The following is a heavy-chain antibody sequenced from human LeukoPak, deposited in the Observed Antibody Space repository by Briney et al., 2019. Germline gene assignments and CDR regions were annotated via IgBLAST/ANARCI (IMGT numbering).Heavy chain of an antibody. J-gene: IGHJ2*01. V-gene: IGHV3-23*01. CDR1: GFTFSSYA. CDR2: ISGSGDIT. D-gene: IGHD6-13*01. CDR3: AKDAPAAVMGYFDL. Sequence: HPGGSLRLFCAASGFTFSSYAMSWVRQAPGKGLEWVSAISGSGDITYYADSVKGRFTISRDNSKNTLYLQMNSLRAEDTAVYYCAKDAPAAVMGYFDLWGRGALVSVSS.